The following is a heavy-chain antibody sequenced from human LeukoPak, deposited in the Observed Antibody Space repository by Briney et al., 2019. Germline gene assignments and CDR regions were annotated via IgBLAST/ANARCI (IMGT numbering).Heavy chain of an antibody. J-gene: IGHJ5*02. CDR2: ISSSGSTI. V-gene: IGHV3-11*01. CDR3: ASTPPGSGGNEDR. CDR1: GFTFSDYY. D-gene: IGHD3-10*01. Sequence: AGGSLRLSCAASGFTFSDYYMSWIRQAPGKGLEWVSYISSSGSTIYYADSVKGRFTISRDNAKNSLYLQMSSLRAEDTAVYYCASTPPGSGGNEDRWGQGTLVTVSS.